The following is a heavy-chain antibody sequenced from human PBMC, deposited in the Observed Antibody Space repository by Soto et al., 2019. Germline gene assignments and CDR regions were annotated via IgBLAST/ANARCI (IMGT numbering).Heavy chain of an antibody. V-gene: IGHV3-48*02. CDR1: GINFRTYS. CDR2: ISSSSDTI. CDR3: VTPPYSSGEQ. D-gene: IGHD6-19*01. Sequence: EVKLVESGGGLVQPGGSLRLSCAASGINFRTYSMNWVRQAPGKGLEWISYISSSSDTIYYADSVKDRFTISRDNAKSSLFLQMNSLRDEDTAVYYCVTPPYSSGEQWGQGTLVTVSS. J-gene: IGHJ4*02.